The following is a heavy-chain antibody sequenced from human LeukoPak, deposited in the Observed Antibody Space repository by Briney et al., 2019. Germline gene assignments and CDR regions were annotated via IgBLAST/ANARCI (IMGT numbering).Heavy chain of an antibody. Sequence: GASVKVSCKASAHTFTSYGISWVRQAPGQGLEWMGWISTYSGSTNYAQKFRGRVTMTTDTSTSTAYMELRSWRSDDTGVYYCARDVDWNLDYWGQGTLVTVSS. J-gene: IGHJ4*02. CDR2: ISTYSGST. CDR1: AHTFTSYG. CDR3: ARDVDWNLDY. V-gene: IGHV1-18*01. D-gene: IGHD1-1*01.